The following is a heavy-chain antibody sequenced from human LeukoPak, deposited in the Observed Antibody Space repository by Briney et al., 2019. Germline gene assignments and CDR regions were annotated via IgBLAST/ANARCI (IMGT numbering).Heavy chain of an antibody. Sequence: ASVKVSCKASGYTFTSYGINWVRQAPGQGLEWMGWISAYHGNTNYAQKLQGRVTMTTDTSTSTAYMEVRSLRSDDTAVYYCARDLALRYYGSGSRGAFDIWGQGTMVTVSS. CDR3: ARDLALRYYGSGSRGAFDI. J-gene: IGHJ3*02. CDR2: ISAYHGNT. CDR1: GYTFTSYG. D-gene: IGHD3-10*01. V-gene: IGHV1-18*01.